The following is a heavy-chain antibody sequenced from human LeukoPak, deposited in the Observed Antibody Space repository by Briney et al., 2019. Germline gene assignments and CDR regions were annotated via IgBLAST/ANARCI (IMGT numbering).Heavy chain of an antibody. Sequence: GSSVKVSCNASGGTFSSYAISWVRQAPGQGLEWMGGIIPIFGTANYAQKFQGRVTITADESTSTAYMELSSLRSEDTAVYYCARVNPYSSSSSDYWGQGTLVTVSS. D-gene: IGHD6-6*01. CDR3: ARVNPYSSSSSDY. CDR1: GGTFSSYA. V-gene: IGHV1-69*01. CDR2: IIPIFGTA. J-gene: IGHJ4*02.